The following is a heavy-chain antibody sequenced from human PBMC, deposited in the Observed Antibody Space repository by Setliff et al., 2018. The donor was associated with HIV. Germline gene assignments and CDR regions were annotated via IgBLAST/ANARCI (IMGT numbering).Heavy chain of an antibody. D-gene: IGHD3-10*01. V-gene: IGHV1-18*01. CDR1: GYSFTSYG. Sequence: ASVKVSCKASGYSFTSYGIGWVRQAPGQGLEWIGWISPYSRITNYAPKFRDRVTMTTETSTNTAYLEVRSLSSDDTAVYYCARGRNYNSGMDVRGQGTTVTVSS. J-gene: IGHJ6*02. CDR2: ISPYSRIT. CDR3: ARGRNYNSGMDV.